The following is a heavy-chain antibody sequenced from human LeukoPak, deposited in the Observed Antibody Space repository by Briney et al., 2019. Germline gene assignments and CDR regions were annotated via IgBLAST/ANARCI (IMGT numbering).Heavy chain of an antibody. CDR2: LKKVGSEK. J-gene: IGHJ6*03. V-gene: IGHV3-7*01. CDR1: GFTFSSYW. Sequence: GGSLRLSCAASGFTFSSYWMSWVRQAPGKGLEWGANLKKVGSEKYNTDSVKGLFTISRDNAKNSLYLQMNSLRAEDTAVYYCARDTYCSSTSCYRYYYYYYMDVWGKGTTVTVSS. CDR3: ARDTYCSSTSCYRYYYYYYMDV. D-gene: IGHD2-2*02.